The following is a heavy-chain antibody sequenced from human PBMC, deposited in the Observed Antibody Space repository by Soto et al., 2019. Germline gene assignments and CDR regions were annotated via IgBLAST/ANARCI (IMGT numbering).Heavy chain of an antibody. V-gene: IGHV3-33*01. CDR2: IWYDGGHK. CDR3: ARGNWNYGYFDY. Sequence: QVQLVESGGGVVQPGRSLRLSCAASGFTVSNYGMHWVHQAPGKGLEWVAVIWYDGGHKDNADSVRGRFTISRDNSKNTLYLQMNSLRAEDTAVYYCARGNWNYGYFDYWGQGTLVTVSS. J-gene: IGHJ4*02. D-gene: IGHD1-7*01. CDR1: GFTVSNYG.